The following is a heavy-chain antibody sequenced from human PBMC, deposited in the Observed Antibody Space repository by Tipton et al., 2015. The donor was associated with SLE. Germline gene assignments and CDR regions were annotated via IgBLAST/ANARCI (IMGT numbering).Heavy chain of an antibody. CDR2: IWYDGSEK. V-gene: IGHV3-33*01. J-gene: IGHJ6*02. D-gene: IGHD2/OR15-2a*01. CDR1: GFTFSSHG. Sequence: SLRLSCAASGFTFSSHGMHWVRQAPGKGLEWVAVIWYDGSEKYYRDSVRGRFTISRDNSKNTLYLQMNSLKTEDTGVYYCARAGGWGWNIVPEGTMDVWGQGTTVTVSS. CDR3: ARAGGWGWNIVPEGTMDV.